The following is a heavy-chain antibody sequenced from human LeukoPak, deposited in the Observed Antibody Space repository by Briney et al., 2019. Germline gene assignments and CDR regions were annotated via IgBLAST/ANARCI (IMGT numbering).Heavy chain of an antibody. J-gene: IGHJ4*02. CDR3: ARHSDYGGNCPDY. CDR1: GGSISSSSYY. CDR2: IYYSGST. D-gene: IGHD4-23*01. V-gene: IGHV4-39*01. Sequence: PSETLSLTCTVSGGSISSSSYYWGWIRQPPGKGLEWIGSIYYSGSTYYNPSLKSRVTISVDTSKNQFSLKLSSVTAADTAVYYCARHSDYGGNCPDYWGQGTLVTVSS.